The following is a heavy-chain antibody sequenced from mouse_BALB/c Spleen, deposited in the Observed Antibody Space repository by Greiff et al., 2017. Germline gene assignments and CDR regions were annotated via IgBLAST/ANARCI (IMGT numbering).Heavy chain of an antibody. Sequence: EVKVVESGGGLVKPGGSLKLSCAASGFTFSSYAMSWVRQTPGKRLEWVASISSGGSTYYPDSVKGRFTISRDNARNILYLQMSSLRSEDTAMYYCARGFYYGLRPTAYWGQGTLVTVSA. CDR2: ISSGGST. CDR3: ARGFYYGLRPTAY. J-gene: IGHJ3*01. D-gene: IGHD2-1*01. V-gene: IGHV5-6-5*01. CDR1: GFTFSSYA.